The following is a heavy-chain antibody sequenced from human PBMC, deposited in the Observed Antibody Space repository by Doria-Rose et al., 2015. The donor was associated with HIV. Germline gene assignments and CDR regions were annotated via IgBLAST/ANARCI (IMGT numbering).Heavy chain of an antibody. J-gene: IGHJ3*02. CDR3: ARDLDYYDSSGAIGAFDI. Sequence: GPGLVKPSETLSLTCTVSGGSISSYYWSWIRQPPGKGLEWIGYIYYSGSTNYNPSLKRRVTISVDTSKKQFSLKLSSVTAADTALYYCARDLDYYDSSGAIGAFDIWGQGTMVTVSS. V-gene: IGHV4-59*01. CDR2: IYYSGST. D-gene: IGHD3-22*01. CDR1: GGSISSYY.